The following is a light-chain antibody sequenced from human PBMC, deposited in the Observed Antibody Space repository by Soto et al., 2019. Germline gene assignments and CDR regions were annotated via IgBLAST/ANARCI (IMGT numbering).Light chain of an antibody. CDR1: SSDVGDYNY. CDR2: EVS. Sequence: QSVLTQPPSASGSTRQSVTSSCTGTSSDVGDYNYVSWYQQHPGKAPKLMIYEVSKRPSGVPDRFSGSKSGNTASLTVSGLQAEDEADYYCSSYAGSNNWVFGGGTQLTVL. J-gene: IGLJ3*02. CDR3: SSYAGSNNWV. V-gene: IGLV2-8*01.